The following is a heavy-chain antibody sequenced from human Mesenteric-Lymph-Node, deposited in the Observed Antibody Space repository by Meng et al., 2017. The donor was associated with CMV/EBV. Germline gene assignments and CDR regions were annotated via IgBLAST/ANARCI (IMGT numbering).Heavy chain of an antibody. V-gene: IGHV3-23*01. CDR3: ARGRYGAGSHTLDF. CDR2: ISDSVGST. Sequence: GGSLRLSCAASGFTFSNYVMSWVRQAPGKGLEWVSGISDSVGSTHYADSVRGRFTISRDNSKNTLYLQMNSLRVEDTAVYYCARGRYGAGSHTLDFWGQGTLVTVSS. J-gene: IGHJ4*02. D-gene: IGHD3-10*01. CDR1: GFTFSNYV.